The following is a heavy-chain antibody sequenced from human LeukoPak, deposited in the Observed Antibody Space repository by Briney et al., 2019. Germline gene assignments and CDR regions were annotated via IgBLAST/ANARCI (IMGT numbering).Heavy chain of an antibody. CDR1: GFTFSSYA. Sequence: GGSLRLSCAASGFTFSSYAMAWVRQAPGKGLEWVSTIGSSAGTKLYADSVKGRFTISRDNSKNTLYLQINSLRAEDTALYYCAKGTKSGRPNNFCPHDLDVWGQGTTVTVSS. D-gene: IGHD3-3*01. CDR2: IGSSAGTK. V-gene: IGHV3-23*01. CDR3: AKGTKSGRPNNFCPHDLDV. J-gene: IGHJ6*02.